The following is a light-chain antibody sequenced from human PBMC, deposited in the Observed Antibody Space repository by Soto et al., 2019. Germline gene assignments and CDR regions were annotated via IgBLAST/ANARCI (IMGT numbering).Light chain of an antibody. V-gene: IGKV3-20*01. CDR1: QSVANNF. CDR2: GAS. CDR3: QQYGSSPNT. J-gene: IGKJ5*01. Sequence: EIVLAQSPGTLSLSPGQGATLSCRASQSVANNFLVWYQQKPGQAPRVLIHGASKRATGIPDRFSGSGSETDFTLTISRLEPEDFAIYYCQQYGSSPNTFGQGPRLEIK.